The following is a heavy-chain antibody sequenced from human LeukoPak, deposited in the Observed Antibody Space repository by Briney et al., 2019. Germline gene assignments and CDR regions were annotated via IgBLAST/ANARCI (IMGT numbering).Heavy chain of an antibody. Sequence: SETLSLTCAVYGGSFSGYYWSWIRQPPGKGLEWIGEINHSGSTNYNPSLKSRVTISVDTSKNQFSLKLSSVTAADTAVYYCARMRPEPGYSSSWPDAFDIWGQGTMVTVSS. CDR1: GGSFSGYY. CDR2: INHSGST. V-gene: IGHV4-34*01. J-gene: IGHJ3*02. D-gene: IGHD6-13*01. CDR3: ARMRPEPGYSSSWPDAFDI.